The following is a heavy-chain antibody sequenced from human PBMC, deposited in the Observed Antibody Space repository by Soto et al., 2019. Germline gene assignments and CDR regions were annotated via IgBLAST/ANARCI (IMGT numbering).Heavy chain of an antibody. CDR2: INPNSGGT. J-gene: IGHJ4*02. CDR3: ARGRPRGLRTGTTSGVDY. Sequence: QVQLVQSGAEVKKPGASVKVSCKASGYTFTGYYMHWVRQAPGQGLEWMGWINPNSGGTNYAQKFQGRVAMTRDTSISTAYMELSRLRSDDTAVYYCARGRPRGLRTGTTSGVDYWGQGTLVTVSS. V-gene: IGHV1-2*02. D-gene: IGHD1-7*01. CDR1: GYTFTGYY.